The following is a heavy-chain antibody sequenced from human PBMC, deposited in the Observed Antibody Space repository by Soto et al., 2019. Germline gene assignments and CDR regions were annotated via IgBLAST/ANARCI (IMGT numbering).Heavy chain of an antibody. V-gene: IGHV3-48*02. Sequence: GGSLRLSCAVSGFTITTSSINWVRKAPGKGLEWISFINKNGFTIYYADSVKGRFTISRDYAKNSLYLQMDSLRHEDTAVYYCARGAVTGTALFDYWGLGTLVTVSS. CDR3: ARGAVTGTALFDY. CDR1: GFTITTSS. CDR2: INKNGFTI. D-gene: IGHD6-19*01. J-gene: IGHJ4*02.